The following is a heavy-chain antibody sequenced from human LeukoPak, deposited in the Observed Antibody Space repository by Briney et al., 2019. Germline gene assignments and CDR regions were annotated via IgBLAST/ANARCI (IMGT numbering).Heavy chain of an antibody. J-gene: IGHJ3*02. Sequence: ASVKVSCKASGGTFSSYAISWVRQAPGQGLEWMGWISAYNGNTNYAQKLQGRVTMTTDTSTSTAYMELRSLRSDDTAVYYCARDLPRRPNAFDIWGQGTMVTVSS. D-gene: IGHD6-6*01. CDR1: GGTFSSYA. V-gene: IGHV1-18*01. CDR3: ARDLPRRPNAFDI. CDR2: ISAYNGNT.